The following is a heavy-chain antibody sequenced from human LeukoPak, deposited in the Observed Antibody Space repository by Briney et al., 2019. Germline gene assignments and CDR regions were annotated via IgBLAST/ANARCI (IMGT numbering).Heavy chain of an antibody. D-gene: IGHD5-18*01. V-gene: IGHV4-39*01. CDR1: GGSISSSSYY. Sequence: PSETLSLTCTVSGGSISSSSYYWGWIRQPPGRGLEWIGSIYYSGSTYYNPSLKSRVTISVDTSKNQFSLKLSSVTAADTAVYYCANNHSYGNGGFDYWGQGTLVTVSS. CDR2: IYYSGST. CDR3: ANNHSYGNGGFDY. J-gene: IGHJ4*02.